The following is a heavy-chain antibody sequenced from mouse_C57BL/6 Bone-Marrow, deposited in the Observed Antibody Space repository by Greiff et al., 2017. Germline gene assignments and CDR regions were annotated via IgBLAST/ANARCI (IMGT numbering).Heavy chain of an antibody. CDR2: IHPNSGST. CDR1: GYTFTSYW. V-gene: IGHV1-64*01. Sequence: VQLQQPGAELVKPGASVKLSCKASGYTFTSYWMHWVKQRPGQGLEWIGMIHPNSGSTNYNEKFKSKATLTVDKSSRAACKQLTSLTSEGSAVYYCARGLLGSYSAVCGTGTTVTVSS. J-gene: IGHJ1*03. D-gene: IGHD2-3*01. CDR3: ARGLLGSYSAV.